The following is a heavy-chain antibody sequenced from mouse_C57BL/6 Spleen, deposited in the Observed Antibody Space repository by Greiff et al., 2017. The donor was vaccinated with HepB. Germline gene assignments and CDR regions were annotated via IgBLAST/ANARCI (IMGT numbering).Heavy chain of an antibody. J-gene: IGHJ4*01. CDR1: GYTFTSYG. D-gene: IGHD2-1*01. V-gene: IGHV1-81*01. Sequence: QVQLQQSGAELARPGASVKLSCKASGYTFTSYGISWVKQRTGQGLEWIGEIYPRSGNTYYNEKFKGKATLTADKSSSTAYMELRSLTSEDSAVYFCAREGIYYGNHYYAMDYWGQVTSVTVSS. CDR3: AREGIYYGNHYYAMDY. CDR2: IYPRSGNT.